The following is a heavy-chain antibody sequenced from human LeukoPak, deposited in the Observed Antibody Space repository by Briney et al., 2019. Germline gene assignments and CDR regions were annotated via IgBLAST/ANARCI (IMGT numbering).Heavy chain of an antibody. V-gene: IGHV1-2*02. CDR2: INPNSGGT. Sequence: ASVKVSCRTSGYSFTAYYMHWVRQAPGQGLEWVGWINPNSGGTNYAQKFQGRVTMTRDTSISTAYMELSRLRSDDTAVYYCARNYYDSSGYYYVSMFDPWGQGTLVTVSS. CDR3: ARNYYDSSGYYYVSMFDP. J-gene: IGHJ5*02. CDR1: GYSFTAYY. D-gene: IGHD3-22*01.